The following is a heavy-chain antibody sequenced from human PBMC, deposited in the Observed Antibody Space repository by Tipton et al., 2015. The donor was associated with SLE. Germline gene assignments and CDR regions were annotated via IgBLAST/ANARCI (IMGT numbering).Heavy chain of an antibody. J-gene: IGHJ6*02. CDR2: IIPILGIA. CDR3: ATGEWVAATLRYYYGMDV. D-gene: IGHD2-15*01. CDR1: GGAGRYA. Sequence: QVQLVQSGAEVKKPGSSVKVSCKASGGAGRYAFSWVRQAPGQGLEWMGGIIPILGIANYQQKFQGRVTITPDESTSTAYMELSRLRSEDAAVYYCATGEWVAATLRYYYGMDVWGQGTTVTVSS. V-gene: IGHV1-69*01.